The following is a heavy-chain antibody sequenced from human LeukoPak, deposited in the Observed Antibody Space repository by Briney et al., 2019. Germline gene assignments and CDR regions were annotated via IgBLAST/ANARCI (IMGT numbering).Heavy chain of an antibody. CDR1: AGSSSSYY. V-gene: IGHV4-59*01. Sequence: SETLSLTCTVSAGSSSSYYWRWILQPPGEGLEWIGYIYYSGSTNYTPSLKSRVTISVDTSKNQFSLKLSSVTAADTAVYYCARDSSGFFDYWGQGTLVTVSS. CDR2: IYYSGST. D-gene: IGHD6-19*01. J-gene: IGHJ4*02. CDR3: ARDSSGFFDY.